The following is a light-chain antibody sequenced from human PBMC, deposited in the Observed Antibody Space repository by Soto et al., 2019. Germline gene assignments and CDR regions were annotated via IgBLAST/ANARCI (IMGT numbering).Light chain of an antibody. Sequence: DIQMTQSPSSLSASVGDRVTITCRASQSIRSYLNWYQQKPGKAPKLLIYAASSLQSGVPSRFSGSGSGTDFTLTISSLQPEDFATYYCQQSYSTPYTFGQGTKLESK. CDR1: QSIRSY. V-gene: IGKV1-39*01. CDR2: AAS. J-gene: IGKJ2*01. CDR3: QQSYSTPYT.